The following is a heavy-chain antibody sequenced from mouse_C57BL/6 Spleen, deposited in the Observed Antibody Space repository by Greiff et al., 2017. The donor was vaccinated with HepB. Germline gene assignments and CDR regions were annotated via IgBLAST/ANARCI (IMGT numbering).Heavy chain of an antibody. V-gene: IGHV1-52*01. CDR2: IDPSDSET. Sequence: VQLQQPGAELVRPGSSVKLSCKASGYTFTSYWMHWVKQRPIQGLEWIGNIDPSDSETHYNQKFKDKATLTVDKSSSTAYMQLSSLTSEDSAVYYCARGGTTVVAPSFDYWGQGTTLTVSS. CDR1: GYTFTSYW. J-gene: IGHJ2*01. D-gene: IGHD1-1*01. CDR3: ARGGTTVVAPSFDY.